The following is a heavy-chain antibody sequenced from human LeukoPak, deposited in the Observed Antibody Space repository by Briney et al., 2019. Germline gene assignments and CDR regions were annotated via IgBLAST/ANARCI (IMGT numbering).Heavy chain of an antibody. CDR3: VRREPSYGDLPD. D-gene: IGHD2-21*02. V-gene: IGHV3-33*01. CDR1: GFPFRAYG. CDR2: IWYNGENK. J-gene: IGHJ4*02. Sequence: GKSLRLSCAASGFPFRAYGMHWVRQAPGKGLEWVSVIWYNGENKYYAESVKGRFTISRDNPRNTLYLQMNSLRVEHTAVYYCVRREPSYGDLPDWGQGTLVTVSS.